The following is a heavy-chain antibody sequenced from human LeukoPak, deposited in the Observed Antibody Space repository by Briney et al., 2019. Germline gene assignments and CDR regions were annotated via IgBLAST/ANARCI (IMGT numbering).Heavy chain of an antibody. CDR1: GGSISGYY. CDR2: IYYSGSS. D-gene: IGHD4-11*01. CDR3: ARGRDYSTSLDYYYLDV. Sequence: SETLSLTCSVSGGSISGYYWSWIRQSPGKGLEWIGFIYYSGSSNYNPFLKSRVTISIDTSKNQVSLKLSSVTPADTAVYYCARGRDYSTSLDYYYLDVWGKGTTVTFSS. V-gene: IGHV4-59*01. J-gene: IGHJ6*03.